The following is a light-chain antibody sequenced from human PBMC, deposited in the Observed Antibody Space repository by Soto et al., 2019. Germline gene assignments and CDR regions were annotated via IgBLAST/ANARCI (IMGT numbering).Light chain of an antibody. V-gene: IGKV3-15*01. Sequence: EMVMTQSPAALSVSPGERATLSCRASQSVSNNLAWYQQKPGQAPRLLMHGASIRASGIPARFSGSGSGTEFTLTISSLQSEDCAVYYCHQYYNWPPWTFGQGTKVEIK. J-gene: IGKJ1*01. CDR3: HQYYNWPPWT. CDR2: GAS. CDR1: QSVSNN.